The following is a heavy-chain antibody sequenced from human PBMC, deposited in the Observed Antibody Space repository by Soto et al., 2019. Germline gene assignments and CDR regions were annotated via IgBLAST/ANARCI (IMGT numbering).Heavy chain of an antibody. Sequence: QVQLQESGPGLVKPSGTLSLTCGVSSGSITSSNWWSWVRQPPGRGLEWIGEISHGGTTNYNPSLGSRVTMSLDKSRNQFSLNLSSVTAADTAVYYCATQTYSYNWHRWGQGTLVTVSS. D-gene: IGHD1-1*01. CDR1: SGSITSSNW. V-gene: IGHV4-4*02. J-gene: IGHJ5*02. CDR2: ISHGGTT. CDR3: ATQTYSYNWHR.